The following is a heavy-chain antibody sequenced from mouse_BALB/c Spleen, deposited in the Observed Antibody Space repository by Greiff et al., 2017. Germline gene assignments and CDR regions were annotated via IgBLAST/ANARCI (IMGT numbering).Heavy chain of an antibody. J-gene: IGHJ1*01. V-gene: IGHV1-14*01. CDR2: INPYNDGT. D-gene: IGHD1-1*01. CDR3: ARVYGSGPHWYFDV. CDR1: GYTFTSYV. Sequence: VQLQQSGPELVKPGASVKMSCKASGYTFTSYVMHWVKQKPGQGLEWIGYINPYNDGTKYNEKFKGKATLTSDKSSSTAYMELSSLTSEDSAVYYCARVYGSGPHWYFDVWGAGTTVTVSS.